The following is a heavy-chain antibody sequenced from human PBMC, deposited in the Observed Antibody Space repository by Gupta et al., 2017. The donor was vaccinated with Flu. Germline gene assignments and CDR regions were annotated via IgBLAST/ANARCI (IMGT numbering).Heavy chain of an antibody. D-gene: IGHD3-22*01. CDR2: IIPIFGTA. CDR1: GGTFSSYA. J-gene: IGHJ4*02. V-gene: IGHV1-69*06. Sequence: VKVSCKASGGTFSSYAISWVRQAPGQGLEWMGGIIPIFGTANYAQKFQGRVTITADKSTSTAYMELSSLRSEDTAVYYCAISTWLFGVITTFDYWGQGTLVTVSS. CDR3: AISTWLFGVITTFDY.